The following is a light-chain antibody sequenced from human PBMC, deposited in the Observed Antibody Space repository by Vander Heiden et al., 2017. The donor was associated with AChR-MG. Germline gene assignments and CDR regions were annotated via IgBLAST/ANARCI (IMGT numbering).Light chain of an antibody. CDR3: QQSFSTPYT. V-gene: IGKV1-39*01. CDR2: AAF. Sequence: DIQMTQSPPSLSASVGVSVTITCRASQSISTFLNWYQQKPGKAPKLLIHAAFTLQSGVPSRFSGSGSGTDFTLTISNLQPEDFTTYYCQQSFSTPYTFGQGTRLEIK. CDR1: QSISTF. J-gene: IGKJ2*01.